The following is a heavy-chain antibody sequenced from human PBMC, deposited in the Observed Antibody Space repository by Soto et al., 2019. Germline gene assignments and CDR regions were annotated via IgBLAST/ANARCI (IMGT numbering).Heavy chain of an antibody. D-gene: IGHD3-16*01. J-gene: IGHJ6*03. V-gene: IGHV3-23*01. CDR1: GFPFGSFP. Sequence: EVQLLESGGGLVQPGGSLNPSFEALGFPFGSFPINGLAQAPGRGLGSVSFISGSGRTTYYADSVKGRFTVSRDNSKNTLYLQMNSLRAEDTALYYCAKFRGPSYSYYSMDVWGKGTTVTVSS. CDR3: AKFRGPSYSYYSMDV. CDR2: ISGSGRTT.